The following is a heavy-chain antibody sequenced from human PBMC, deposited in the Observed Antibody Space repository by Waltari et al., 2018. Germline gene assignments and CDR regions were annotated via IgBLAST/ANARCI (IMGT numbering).Heavy chain of an antibody. CDR2: INWNGEKK. J-gene: IGHJ6*02. CDR1: AFKFADCA. D-gene: IGHD1-26*01. V-gene: IGHV3-9*01. CDR3: VKDMGPGIQGAHGLTRKGHSYAMDV. Sequence: EGQLVQSGGGLAQPGGSLRLSCTASAFKFADCAMYWVRLAPGRGLQYVSGINWNGEKKEYANSVQGRFFISRDNARNTLYLEMRSLRPEETALYYCVKDMGPGIQGAHGLTRKGHSYAMDVWGQGTTVTVSS.